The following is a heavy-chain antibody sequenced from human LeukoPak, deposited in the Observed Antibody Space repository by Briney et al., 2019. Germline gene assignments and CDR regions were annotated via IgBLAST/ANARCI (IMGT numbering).Heavy chain of an antibody. J-gene: IGHJ4*02. Sequence: GASVKVSCKASGYTFTGYYMHWVRQAPGQGLEWMGWINPNSGNTGYAQKFQGRVTMTRNTSISTAYMELSSLRSEDTAVYYCATNSFYSGYDLPDYWGQGTLVTVSS. D-gene: IGHD5-12*01. CDR2: INPNSGNT. V-gene: IGHV1-8*02. CDR3: ATNSFYSGYDLPDY. CDR1: GYTFTGYY.